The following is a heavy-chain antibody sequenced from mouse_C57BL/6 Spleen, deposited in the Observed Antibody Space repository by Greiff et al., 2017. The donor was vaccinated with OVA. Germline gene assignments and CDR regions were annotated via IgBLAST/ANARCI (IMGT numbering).Heavy chain of an antibody. Sequence: VQLQQSGAELVKPGASVKISCKASGYAFSSYWMNWVKQRPGTGLEWIGKIYPGDGDTNYNGKFKGKATLTADKSSSTAYMQLSSLTSEESAVYFCARRGGEGLFAYWGQGTLVTVSA. CDR2: IYPGDGDT. J-gene: IGHJ3*01. CDR3: ARRGGEGLFAY. V-gene: IGHV1-80*01. CDR1: GYAFSSYW. D-gene: IGHD3-3*01.